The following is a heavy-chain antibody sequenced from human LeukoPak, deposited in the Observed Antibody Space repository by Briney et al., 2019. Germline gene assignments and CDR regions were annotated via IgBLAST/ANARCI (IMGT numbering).Heavy chain of an antibody. J-gene: IGHJ6*03. CDR1: GESFSDYY. CDR2: INHSGST. V-gene: IGHV4-34*01. CDR3: ARGQAVDYYYYYYMDV. Sequence: PSETLSLTCAVYGESFSDYYWNWIRQAPGKGLEWIGEINHSGSTNYNPSPKSRVTISVDTSNNQFSLKLTSVTAADTAVYYCARGQAVDYYYYYYMDVWGKGTTVTVSS.